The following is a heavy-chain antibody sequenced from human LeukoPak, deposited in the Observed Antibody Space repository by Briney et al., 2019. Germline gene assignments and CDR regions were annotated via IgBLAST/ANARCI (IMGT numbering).Heavy chain of an antibody. V-gene: IGHV4-34*01. CDR2: INHSGST. Sequence: TSETLSLTCAVYGGSFSGYYWSWIRQPPGKGLEWIGEINHSGSTNYNPSLKSRVTISVDTSKNQFSLKLSSVTAADTAVYYCARGLRLAFDYWGQGTLVTVSS. D-gene: IGHD2-21*01. J-gene: IGHJ4*02. CDR3: ARGLRLAFDY. CDR1: GGSFSGYY.